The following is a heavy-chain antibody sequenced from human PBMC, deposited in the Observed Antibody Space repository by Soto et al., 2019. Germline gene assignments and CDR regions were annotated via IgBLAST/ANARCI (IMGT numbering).Heavy chain of an antibody. Sequence: PGGSLRLSCAASGFTFSMYGMHWVRQAPGKGLEWVAVISYDGSNKYYVDSVKGRFTISRDNSKNTLYLQMNSLRAEDTAVYSCAKDRGFCTGRTCALFDYWGQGTLVTVSS. V-gene: IGHV3-30*18. D-gene: IGHD2-15*01. CDR3: AKDRGFCTGRTCALFDY. CDR2: ISYDGSNK. CDR1: GFTFSMYG. J-gene: IGHJ4*02.